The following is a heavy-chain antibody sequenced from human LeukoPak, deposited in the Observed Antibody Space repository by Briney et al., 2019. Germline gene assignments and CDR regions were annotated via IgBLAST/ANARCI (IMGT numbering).Heavy chain of an antibody. CDR1: GYTFTSYA. CDR2: INAGNGNT. D-gene: IGHD6-19*01. V-gene: IGHV1-3*01. Sequence: ASVTVSCKASGYTFTSYAMHWVRQAPGQRLEWMGWINAGNGNTKYSQKFQVRVTITRDTSASIAYMELSSLRSEDTAVYYCARPLFPGIAVAGLNWGQGTLVTVSS. CDR3: ARPLFPGIAVAGLN. J-gene: IGHJ4*02.